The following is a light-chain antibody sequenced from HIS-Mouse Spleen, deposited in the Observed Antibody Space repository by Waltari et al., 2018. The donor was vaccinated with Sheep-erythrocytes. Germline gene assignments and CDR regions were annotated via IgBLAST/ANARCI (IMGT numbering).Light chain of an antibody. Sequence: EIVLTQSPGTLSLSPGERATLSCRASQSVSSSYLAWYQQKPGQAPRLLIYGGSSRATGIPDRFSGRGSGTDFTLTISRLEPEDFAVYYCQQYGSSPTFGQGTKLEIK. CDR3: QQYGSSPT. CDR1: QSVSSSY. J-gene: IGKJ2*01. V-gene: IGKV3-20*01. CDR2: GGS.